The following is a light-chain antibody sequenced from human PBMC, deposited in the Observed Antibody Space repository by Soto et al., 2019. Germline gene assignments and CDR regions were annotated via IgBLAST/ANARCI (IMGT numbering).Light chain of an antibody. Sequence: EIVLTQSPGTLSLSPGESATLSCRASQSVGSSYLAWYRQKPGQAPRLLIYGASSRATGIPDRFSGGGSGTDFPVTSSRLEPEDVAVYYCQQYGSSPSTFGGGTKVEIK. J-gene: IGKJ4*02. CDR3: QQYGSSPST. CDR1: QSVGSSY. V-gene: IGKV3-20*01. CDR2: GAS.